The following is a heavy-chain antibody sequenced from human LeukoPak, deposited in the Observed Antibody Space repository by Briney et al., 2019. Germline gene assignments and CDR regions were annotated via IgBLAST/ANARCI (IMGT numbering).Heavy chain of an antibody. J-gene: IGHJ4*02. D-gene: IGHD2-2*02. Sequence: SETLSLTCTVSGGSISSGGYYWSWIRQHPGKGLEWIGYIYYSGSTYYNPSLKSRVTISVDTSKNQFSLKLSSVTAADTAVYSCARARPIRLGAQPYFDYWGQGPLVPVSS. V-gene: IGHV4-31*03. CDR1: GGSISSGGYY. CDR2: IYYSGST. CDR3: ARARPIRLGAQPYFDY.